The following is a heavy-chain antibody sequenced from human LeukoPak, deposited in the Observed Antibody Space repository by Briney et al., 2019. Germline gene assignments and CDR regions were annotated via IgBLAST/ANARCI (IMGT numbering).Heavy chain of an antibody. J-gene: IGHJ4*02. Sequence: SETLSLTCTVSGGSISNYYWTWIRQPPGKGLEWIGYIYYSGSTNYNPSLKSRVTISLDTSKNHFSLRLSSVTAADTAVYYCVRAYDYWGQGTLVTVSS. CDR3: VRAYDY. V-gene: IGHV4-59*08. D-gene: IGHD2-21*01. CDR1: GGSISNYY. CDR2: IYYSGST.